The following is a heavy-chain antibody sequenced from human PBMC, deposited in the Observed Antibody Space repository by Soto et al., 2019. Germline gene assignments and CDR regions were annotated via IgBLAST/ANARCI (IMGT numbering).Heavy chain of an antibody. CDR2: INTYNGNT. V-gene: IGHV1-18*01. D-gene: IGHD3-10*01. J-gene: IGHJ4*02. CDR1: GYIFTNYG. Sequence: QVQLVQSGAEVKKPGASVKVSCKASGYIFTNYGFNWVRQAPGQGLEWMGWINTYNGNTNYAQKLHGRGTMTTDTSTTTAYMELRSLRSDDTAVYYCARDSYGNFDYWGQGTLVTVSS. CDR3: ARDSYGNFDY.